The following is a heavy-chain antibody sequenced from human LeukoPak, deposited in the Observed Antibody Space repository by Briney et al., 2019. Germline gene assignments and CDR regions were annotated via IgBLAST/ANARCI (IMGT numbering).Heavy chain of an antibody. CDR1: GFTFSSYN. J-gene: IGHJ4*02. D-gene: IGHD6-19*01. V-gene: IGHV3-30*03. Sequence: GGSLRLSCAASGFTFSSYNMHWVRQAPGKGLEWVAVISKGGSNKYYADSAKGRFTISRDNSKNTVYVEMNSLRGEDTAVYYCARRPPAVAGLDYWGQGTLVTVSS. CDR2: ISKGGSNK. CDR3: ARRPPAVAGLDY.